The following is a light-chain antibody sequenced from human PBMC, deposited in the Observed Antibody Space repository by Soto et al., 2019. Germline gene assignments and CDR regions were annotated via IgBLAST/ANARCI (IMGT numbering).Light chain of an antibody. CDR1: SSNIGINY. Sequence: QSVLTQPPSASGNPGQTVTISCSGSSSNIGINYVYWYQQLPETAPKLLIYRNSQRPSGIPDRFSGSKSGTSASLAISGLRSEDEADYYCAAWDDSLGSHAVFGGGTQLTVL. CDR2: RNS. V-gene: IGLV1-47*01. J-gene: IGLJ7*01. CDR3: AAWDDSLGSHAV.